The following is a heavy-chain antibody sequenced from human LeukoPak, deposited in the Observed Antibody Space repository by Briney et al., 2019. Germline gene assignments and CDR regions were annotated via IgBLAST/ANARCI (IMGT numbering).Heavy chain of an antibody. Sequence: GGSLRLSCAASGFTFSSYSMNWVRQAPRKGLEWVSSISSSSSYIYYADSVKGRFTISRDNAKNSLYLQMNSLRAEDTAVYYCARDSYDFWSGLNWFDPWGQGTLVTVSS. CDR3: ARDSYDFWSGLNWFDP. CDR2: ISSSSSYI. D-gene: IGHD3-3*01. V-gene: IGHV3-21*01. CDR1: GFTFSSYS. J-gene: IGHJ5*02.